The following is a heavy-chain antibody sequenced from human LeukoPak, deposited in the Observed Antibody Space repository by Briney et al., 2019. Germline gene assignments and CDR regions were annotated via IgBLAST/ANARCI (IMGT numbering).Heavy chain of an antibody. D-gene: IGHD3-9*01. J-gene: IGHJ4*02. CDR1: GFTFSGYT. CDR3: ARAPYDILTGYSGYFDY. CDR2: ISSSRRDL. V-gene: IGHV3-21*01. Sequence: GGSLRLSCAASGFTFSGYTMSWVRQAPGKGLEWGSSISSSRRDLYYAESVKGRFTISRDNAKNSLFLQMNSLRAEDTAVYYCARAPYDILTGYSGYFDYWGQGTLVTVSS.